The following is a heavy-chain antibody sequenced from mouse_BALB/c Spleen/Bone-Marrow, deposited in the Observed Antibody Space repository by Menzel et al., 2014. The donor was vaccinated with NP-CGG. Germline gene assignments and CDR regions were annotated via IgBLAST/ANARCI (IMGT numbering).Heavy chain of an antibody. V-gene: IGHV5-6-3*01. CDR3: AGDYYGSSDY. Sequence: EVMLVESGGGLVQPGGSLKLFCAASGFTFSSYGMSWVRQTPDKRLELVATINSNGGSTYYPDSVKGRFTISRDNAKNTLYLQMSSLKSEDTATYYCAGDYYGSSDYWGQGTTLTVSS. D-gene: IGHD1-1*01. CDR2: INSNGGST. J-gene: IGHJ2*01. CDR1: GFTFSSYG.